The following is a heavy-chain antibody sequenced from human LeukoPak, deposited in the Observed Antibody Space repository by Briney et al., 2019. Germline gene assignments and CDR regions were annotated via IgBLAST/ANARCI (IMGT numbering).Heavy chain of an antibody. Sequence: GASVKLSCTASGYTFTGYYIHWVRQAPGQGLEWMGWINPYSGGTNYAQKFQDRVTMTRDTSISTLYMELTRLRSDDTAVYYCARDLAFGEMVTNRCDFDIWGQGTMVTVSS. V-gene: IGHV1-2*02. CDR2: INPYSGGT. CDR1: GYTFTGYY. D-gene: IGHD5-24*01. J-gene: IGHJ3*02. CDR3: ARDLAFGEMVTNRCDFDI.